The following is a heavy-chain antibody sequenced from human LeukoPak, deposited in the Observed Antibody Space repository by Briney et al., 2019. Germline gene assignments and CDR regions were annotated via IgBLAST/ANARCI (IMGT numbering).Heavy chain of an antibody. D-gene: IGHD6-13*01. CDR2: IYYSGST. CDR1: SGSISGSDYY. V-gene: IGHV4-39*07. J-gene: IGHJ4*02. Sequence: PSETLSLTCTVSSGSISGSDYYWCWIRQPPGKGLEWIGSIYYSGSTYYNPSLKSRVTISVDTSKNQFSLKLSSVTAADTAVYYCARDRAAAFDYWGQGTLVTVSS. CDR3: ARDRAAAFDY.